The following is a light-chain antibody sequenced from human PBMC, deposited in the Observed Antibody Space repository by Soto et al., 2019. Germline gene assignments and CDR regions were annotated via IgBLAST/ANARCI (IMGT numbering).Light chain of an antibody. J-gene: IGKJ1*01. Sequence: EILLTQSPGTLSWSPGERATLSCRASQSVSSTYLSWYQLKPGQAPRLLIYGASSRATGIPDRFSGGGSGTDFTLTISRLEPEDFAVYYCQQYGYSFRAFGQGTKVEL. CDR2: GAS. V-gene: IGKV3-20*01. CDR3: QQYGYSFRA. CDR1: QSVSSTY.